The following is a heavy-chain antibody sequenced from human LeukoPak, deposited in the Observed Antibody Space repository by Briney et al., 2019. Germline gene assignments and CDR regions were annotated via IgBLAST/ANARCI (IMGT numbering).Heavy chain of an antibody. D-gene: IGHD6-19*01. CDR2: MYHSGST. J-gene: IGHJ4*02. V-gene: IGHV4-30-2*01. CDR1: GGSISSGGYY. CDR3: ARVTVAGTVFDY. Sequence: PSQTLSLTCSVSGGSISSGGYYWGWIRQPPGKGLEWIGYMYHSGSTYFNPSLKSRVTMSVDMSKNQLSLRLSSVTAADTAVYYCARVTVAGTVFDYWGQGTLVTVSS.